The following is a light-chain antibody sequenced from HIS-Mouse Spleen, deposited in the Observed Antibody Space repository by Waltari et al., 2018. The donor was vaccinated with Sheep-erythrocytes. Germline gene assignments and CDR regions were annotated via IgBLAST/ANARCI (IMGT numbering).Light chain of an antibody. CDR1: SRAVVGYIY. Sequence: QSALTQPASVSGSPGQSLTISCTGTSRAVVGYIYLSCYQQHPGKAPKLMIYDVSNRPSAVSNRFSGSKSGNTASLTISGLQAEDEADYYCSSYTSSSTSWVFGGGTKLTVL. V-gene: IGLV2-14*03. CDR2: DVS. J-gene: IGLJ3*02. CDR3: SSYTSSSTSWV.